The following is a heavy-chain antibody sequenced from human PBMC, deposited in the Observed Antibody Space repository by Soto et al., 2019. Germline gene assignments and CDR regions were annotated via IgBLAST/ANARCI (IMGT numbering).Heavy chain of an antibody. V-gene: IGHV1-69*06. CDR1: GGTFSSYA. D-gene: IGHD6-13*01. J-gene: IGHJ5*02. CDR3: VGSSWTYNWFDP. CDR2: IIPIFGTA. Sequence: ASVKVSCKASGGTFSSYAISWVRQAPGQGLEWMGGIIPIFGTANYAQKFQGRVTITADKSTSTAYMELSSLRSEDTAVYYSVGSSWTYNWFDPWGQGTLVTVSS.